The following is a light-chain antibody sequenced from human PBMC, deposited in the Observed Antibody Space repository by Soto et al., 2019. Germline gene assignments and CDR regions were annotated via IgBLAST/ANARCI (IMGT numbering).Light chain of an antibody. V-gene: IGLV1-40*01. CDR3: SAWDDSVDGVL. Sequence: QSVLTQPPSVSGAPGQRVTISCTGSSSNIGAGYDVHWYQQLPGTAPKLLIYGNSNRPSGVPDRFSGSKSGTSASLAITGLQSEDEAEYFCSAWDDSVDGVLFGGGTKVTVL. J-gene: IGLJ2*01. CDR2: GNS. CDR1: SSNIGAGYD.